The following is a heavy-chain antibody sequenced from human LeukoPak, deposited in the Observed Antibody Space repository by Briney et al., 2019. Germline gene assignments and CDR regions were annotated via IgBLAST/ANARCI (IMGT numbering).Heavy chain of an antibody. J-gene: IGHJ4*02. D-gene: IGHD3-10*01. CDR1: GFTFSNYW. V-gene: IGHV3-7*03. Sequence: GGSLRLSCAASGFTFSNYWMSWVRQAPGKGLEWVANIKQDGSEKYYVDSVKGRFTISRDNAKNSLYLQMNSLRAEDTAVYYCARDTGSGSYDYWGQGTLVTVSS. CDR3: ARDTGSGSYDY. CDR2: IKQDGSEK.